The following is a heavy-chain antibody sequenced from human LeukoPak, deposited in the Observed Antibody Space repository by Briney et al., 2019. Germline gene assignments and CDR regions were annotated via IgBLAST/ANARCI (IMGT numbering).Heavy chain of an antibody. CDR1: GFTFGDYV. CDR3: ARRAHWGSSWFDP. D-gene: IGHD3-16*01. CDR2: IRSKPYGGTT. V-gene: IGHV3-49*04. Sequence: GGSLRLSCTASGFTFGDYVMSWVRQAPGKGLERVGFIRSKPYGGTTEYAASVKGRFTISRDDSKSIAYLQMNSLRAEDTAVYYCARRAHWGSSWFDPWGQGTLVTVSS. J-gene: IGHJ5*02.